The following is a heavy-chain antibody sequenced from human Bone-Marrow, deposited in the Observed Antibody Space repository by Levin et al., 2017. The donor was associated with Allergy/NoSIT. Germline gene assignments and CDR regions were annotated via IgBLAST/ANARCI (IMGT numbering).Heavy chain of an antibody. CDR1: GGSVTSDYYY. CDR2: IYNSGTI. Sequence: PSETLSLTCSVSGGSVTSDYYYWSWIRQPPGKGLEWIGYIYNSGTINYNPSLKTRVTISEDTSKNQFSLRVTSVTAADTAVYYCVAGGGGWYYLDDWGQGTLVTVSS. CDR3: VAGGGGWYYLDD. V-gene: IGHV4-61*01. J-gene: IGHJ4*02. D-gene: IGHD6-19*01.